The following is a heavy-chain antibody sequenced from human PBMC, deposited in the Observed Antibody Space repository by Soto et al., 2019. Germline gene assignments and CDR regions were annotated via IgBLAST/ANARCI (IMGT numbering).Heavy chain of an antibody. CDR3: ARDQLYDSSGYYRY. CDR2: ISPSAGST. J-gene: IGHJ4*02. Sequence: QVQLVQSGAEVKKPGASVKVSCKASGYTFTGYYLHWVRQAPRQGLEWMGIISPSAGSTSYAQKFQSRVTMTRATSTSTVYMELSSLTSEDTAVYYCARDQLYDSSGYYRYWGQGTLVTVSS. V-gene: IGHV1-46*01. D-gene: IGHD3-22*01. CDR1: GYTFTGYY.